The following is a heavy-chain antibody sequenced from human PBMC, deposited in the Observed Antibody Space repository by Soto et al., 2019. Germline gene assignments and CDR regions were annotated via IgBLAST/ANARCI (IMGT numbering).Heavy chain of an antibody. CDR3: ARGQTGYSSSWYFFPSGYYYGMDV. V-gene: IGHV1-2*04. Sequence: ASVKVSCKASGYTFTGYYMHWVRQAPGQGLEWMGWINPNSGGTNYAQKFQGWVTMTRDTSISTAYMKLSRLRSDDTAVYYCARGQTGYSSSWYFFPSGYYYGMDVWGQGTTVTVSS. CDR1: GYTFTGYY. D-gene: IGHD6-13*01. J-gene: IGHJ6*02. CDR2: INPNSGGT.